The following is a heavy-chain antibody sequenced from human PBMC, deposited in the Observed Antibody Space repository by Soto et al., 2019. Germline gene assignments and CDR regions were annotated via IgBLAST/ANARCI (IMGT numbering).Heavy chain of an antibody. D-gene: IGHD2-8*02. CDR3: VRGVLGPGDYYYGMDV. CDR2: IGAAGDT. J-gene: IGHJ6*02. V-gene: IGHV3-13*01. Sequence: QTWWSLRLACTASVFTFNNYDMHWVRQATGKGLEWLSGIGAAGDTYYPGAVNGRFTISRDNARNSLYLQMNSLSAADTAVYYCVRGVLGPGDYYYGMDVWGQGTTVTVSS. CDR1: VFTFNNYD.